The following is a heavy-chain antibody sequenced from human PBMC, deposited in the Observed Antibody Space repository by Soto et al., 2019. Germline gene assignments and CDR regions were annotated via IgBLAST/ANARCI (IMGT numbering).Heavy chain of an antibody. J-gene: IGHJ4*02. V-gene: IGHV4-4*02. D-gene: IGHD5-12*01. CDR1: SGSISSSNW. CDR2: IYLGGST. Sequence: QVQLQESGPGLVKPSGTLSLTCAVSSGSISSSNWWSWVRQPPGKGPEWIGEIYLGGSTNYNPSLNGRVTISVDQSKNHFSLKLSSVTAADTAVYYCARNGGGYDYHFDYWGQGTLVTVSS. CDR3: ARNGGGYDYHFDY.